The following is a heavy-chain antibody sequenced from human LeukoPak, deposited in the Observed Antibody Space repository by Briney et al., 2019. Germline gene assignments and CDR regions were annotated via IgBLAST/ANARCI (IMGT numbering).Heavy chain of an antibody. CDR2: IYSGGSA. CDR1: GLIVSSNY. CDR3: ASKFTSAWYEF. V-gene: IGHV3-53*01. Sequence: GGSLRLSCAASGLIVSSNYMSWVRQAPGKGLEWVSVIYSGGSANYADSVKGRFTISRDNSKNTLYLQMNSLRAEDTAVYYCASKFTSAWYEFWGQGTLVTVSS. J-gene: IGHJ5*01. D-gene: IGHD2-2*01.